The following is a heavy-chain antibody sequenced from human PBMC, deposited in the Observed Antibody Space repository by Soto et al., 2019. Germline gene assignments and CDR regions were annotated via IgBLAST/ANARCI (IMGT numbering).Heavy chain of an antibody. CDR1: GGSFSGYY. V-gene: IGHV4-34*01. CDR2: INHSGST. Sequence: SETLSLTCAVYGGSFSGYYWSWIRQPPGKGLEWIGEINHSGSTYYNPSLKSRVTISVDTSKNQFSLKLSSVTAADTAVYYCARVVAMISHDYGDYFDYWGQGTLVTVSS. J-gene: IGHJ4*02. D-gene: IGHD4-17*01. CDR3: ARVVAMISHDYGDYFDY.